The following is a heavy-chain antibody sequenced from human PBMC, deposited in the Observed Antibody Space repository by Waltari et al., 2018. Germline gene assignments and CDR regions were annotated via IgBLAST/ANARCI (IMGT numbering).Heavy chain of an antibody. V-gene: IGHV1-2*02. Sequence: QVQLVQSGAEVKKPGASVKVSCKASGYTFIAHYMHWGRKAPGQGLEWMGRINPNSGDTDYAQKFQGRVTMTRDTSISTAYMELSRLTSDDTAFYYCARDSQTAKSAPFDSWGQGTLVTVSS. J-gene: IGHJ4*02. CDR2: INPNSGDT. CDR3: ARDSQTAKSAPFDS. CDR1: GYTFIAHY.